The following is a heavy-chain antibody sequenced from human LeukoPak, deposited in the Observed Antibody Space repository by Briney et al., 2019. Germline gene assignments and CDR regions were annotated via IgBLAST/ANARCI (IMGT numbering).Heavy chain of an antibody. CDR1: GFTFSSYW. V-gene: IGHV3-7*04. CDR3: ARESIAAAFFDY. J-gene: IGHJ4*02. D-gene: IGHD6-13*01. CDR2: IEQDGSEK. Sequence: GGSLRLSCAASGFTFSSYWMSWVRQAPGKGLEWVANIEQDGSEKYYVDSVKGRFTISGDNARNSLYLQMNSLRAEDTAVYYCARESIAAAFFDYWGQGTLVTVSS.